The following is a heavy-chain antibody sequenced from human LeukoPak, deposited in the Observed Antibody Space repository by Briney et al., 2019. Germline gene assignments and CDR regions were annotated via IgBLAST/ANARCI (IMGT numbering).Heavy chain of an antibody. CDR3: ARGPNSGYSYGFKPAAFDY. V-gene: IGHV4-34*01. CDR1: GFTFSSYW. J-gene: IGHJ4*02. Sequence: GSLRLSCAASGFTFSSYWMSWVRQAPGKGLEWIGEINHSGSTNYNPSLKSRVTISVDTSKNQFSLKLSSVTAADTAVYYCARGPNSGYSYGFKPAAFDYWGQGTLVTVSS. CDR2: INHSGST. D-gene: IGHD5-18*01.